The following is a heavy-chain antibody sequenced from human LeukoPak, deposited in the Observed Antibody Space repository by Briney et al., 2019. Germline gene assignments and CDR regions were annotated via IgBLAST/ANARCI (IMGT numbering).Heavy chain of an antibody. D-gene: IGHD5-12*01. CDR3: ARDVVATIRYYFDY. J-gene: IGHJ4*02. Sequence: HPGGSLRLSCAASGFTFSSYAMHWVRQTPDKGLEWVAVISYDGSNAYYADSVKGRFAISRDNSKNTLYLQMNSLRAEDTAVYYCARDVVATIRYYFDYWGQGALVTVSS. CDR1: GFTFSSYA. V-gene: IGHV3-30*09. CDR2: ISYDGSNA.